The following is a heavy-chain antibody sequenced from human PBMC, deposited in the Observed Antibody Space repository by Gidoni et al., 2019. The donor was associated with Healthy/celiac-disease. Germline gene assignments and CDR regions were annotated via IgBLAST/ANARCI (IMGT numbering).Heavy chain of an antibody. D-gene: IGHD6-19*01. J-gene: IGHJ5*02. CDR2: INHSGST. Sequence: QVQLQQWGAGLLKPSETLSLTFAVYGGSFSGYYWSWIRQPPGKGLEWIGEINHSGSTNHNPSLKSRVTISVDTSKNQFSLKLISVTAADTAVYYCARPGGIAVAGSWFDPWGQGTLVTVSS. V-gene: IGHV4-34*01. CDR3: ARPGGIAVAGSWFDP. CDR1: GGSFSGYY.